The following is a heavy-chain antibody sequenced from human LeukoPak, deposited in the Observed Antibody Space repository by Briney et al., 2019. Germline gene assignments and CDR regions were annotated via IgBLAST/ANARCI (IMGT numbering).Heavy chain of an antibody. D-gene: IGHD3-10*01. CDR3: AEAAPGDYFDY. CDR2: ISVRGGST. Sequence: RPCLSPSCAASGFTFSSYAMGWVRQAPGKGLEWVSAISVRGGSTYYADSVKARFTISRDNSKHTLYLPMNSVRAEDTAVYYCAEAAPGDYFDYWGQGTLVTVSS. V-gene: IGHV3-23*01. J-gene: IGHJ4*02. CDR1: GFTFSSYA.